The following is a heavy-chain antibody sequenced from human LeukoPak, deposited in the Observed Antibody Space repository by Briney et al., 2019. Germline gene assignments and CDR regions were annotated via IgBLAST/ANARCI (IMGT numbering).Heavy chain of an antibody. J-gene: IGHJ4*02. V-gene: IGHV3-7*03. CDR1: GFTFSSYW. Sequence: GGSLRLSCAASGFTFSSYWMSWGRQAPGKGLEWVANVKQDGSEKYYVDSVKGRFTISRDNAKNALYLQMNSLRAEDTAVYYCARKEVMPIRYFDYWGQGTLVTVSS. CDR3: ARKEVMPIRYFDY. D-gene: IGHD3-16*01. CDR2: VKQDGSEK.